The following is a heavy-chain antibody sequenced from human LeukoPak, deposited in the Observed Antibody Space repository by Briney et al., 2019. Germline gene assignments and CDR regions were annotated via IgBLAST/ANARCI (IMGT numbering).Heavy chain of an antibody. V-gene: IGHV1-18*01. J-gene: IGHJ4*02. D-gene: IGHD6-19*01. CDR1: GYTFTSYG. CDR2: ISPYNGDT. CDR3: ARGPYSSDWGDYYFDY. Sequence: ASVKVSCKASGYTFTSYGISWVRQAPGQGLEWMGWISPYNGDTNYAQKFQGRVTMTTDTSTSTVYMELRSLRSDDTGVYYCARGPYSSDWGDYYFDYWGQGTLVTVSS.